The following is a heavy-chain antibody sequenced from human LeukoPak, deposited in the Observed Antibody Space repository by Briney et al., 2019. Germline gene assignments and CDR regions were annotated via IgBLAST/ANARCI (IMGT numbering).Heavy chain of an antibody. J-gene: IGHJ4*02. CDR1: GGSISSSSYY. CDR2: IYYSGST. CDR3: ARSRVTMIVVVIRKGGEFDY. D-gene: IGHD3-22*01. Sequence: SETLSFTCTVSGGSISSSSYYWGWIRQPPGKGLEWIGSIYYSGSTYYNPSLKSRVTISVDTSKNQFSLKLSSVTAADTAVYYCARSRVTMIVVVIRKGGEFDYWGQGTLVTVSS. V-gene: IGHV4-39*01.